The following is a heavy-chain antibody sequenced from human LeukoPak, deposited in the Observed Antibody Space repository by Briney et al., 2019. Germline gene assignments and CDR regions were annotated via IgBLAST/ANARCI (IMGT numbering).Heavy chain of an antibody. CDR1: GFIFSSYG. CDR3: AKDREGGRYSSGWYLDY. D-gene: IGHD6-19*01. V-gene: IGHV3-23*01. CDR2: ISGSGGST. Sequence: GGSLRLSCAASGFIFSSYGMHWVRQAPGKGLEWVSAISGSGGSTYYADSVKGRFTISRDNSKNTLYLQMNSLRAEDTAVYYCAKDREGGRYSSGWYLDYWGQGTLVTVSS. J-gene: IGHJ4*02.